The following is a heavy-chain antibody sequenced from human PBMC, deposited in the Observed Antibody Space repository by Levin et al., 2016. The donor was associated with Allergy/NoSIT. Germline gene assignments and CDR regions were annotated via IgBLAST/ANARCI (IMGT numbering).Heavy chain of an antibody. CDR3: ARSGQRYDFWSGTQGFDP. V-gene: IGHV4-4*07. CDR2: IYTSGST. D-gene: IGHD3-3*01. Sequence: SETLSLTCTVSGGSISSYYWSWIRQPAGKGLEWIGRIYTSGSTNYNPSLKSRVTMSVDTSKNQFSLKLSSVTAADTAVYYCARSGQRYDFWSGTQGFDPWGQGTLVTVSS. CDR1: GGSISSYY. J-gene: IGHJ5*02.